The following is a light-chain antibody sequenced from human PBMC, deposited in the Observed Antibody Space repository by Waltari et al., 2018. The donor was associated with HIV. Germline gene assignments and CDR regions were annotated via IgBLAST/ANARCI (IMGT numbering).Light chain of an antibody. CDR3: NARDSSGTHPVL. V-gene: IGLV3-19*01. J-gene: IGLJ2*01. Sequence: SSKLTQDPAVSVALGQTVRITCQGDSLEIYYASWFQQKLGQAPLLVIYGKNNRPSGIPDRFSGSVSGNTSSLTITGAQAEDEAGYCCNARDSSGTHPVLFGGWTRL. CDR2: GKN. CDR1: SLEIYY.